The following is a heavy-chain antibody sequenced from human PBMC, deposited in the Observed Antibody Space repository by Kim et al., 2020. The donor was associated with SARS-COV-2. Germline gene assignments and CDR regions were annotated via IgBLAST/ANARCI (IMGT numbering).Heavy chain of an antibody. Sequence: GGSLRLSCAASGFTFSSYGMHWVRQTPGKGLEWVAVIWYDGSNKYYADSVKGRFTISRDNSKNTLYLQMNSLRAEDTAVYYCARGSPVGFIVVVPAAMGDYYGMDVWGQGTTVTVSS. CDR3: ARGSPVGFIVVVPAAMGDYYGMDV. V-gene: IGHV3-33*01. CDR2: IWYDGSNK. D-gene: IGHD2-2*01. J-gene: IGHJ6*02. CDR1: GFTFSSYG.